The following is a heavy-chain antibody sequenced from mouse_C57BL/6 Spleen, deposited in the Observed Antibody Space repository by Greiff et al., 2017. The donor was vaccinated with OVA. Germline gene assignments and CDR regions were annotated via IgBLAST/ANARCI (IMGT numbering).Heavy chain of an antibody. V-gene: IGHV5-4*01. Sequence: EVKLVESGGGLVKPGGSLKLSCAASGFTFSSYAMSWVRQTPEKRLEWVATISDGGSYTYYPDNVKGRFTISRDNAKNNLYLQMSHLKSEDTAMYYCARDRITTDYAMDYWGQGTSVTVSS. CDR1: GFTFSSYA. D-gene: IGHD1-1*01. J-gene: IGHJ4*01. CDR3: ARDRITTDYAMDY. CDR2: ISDGGSYT.